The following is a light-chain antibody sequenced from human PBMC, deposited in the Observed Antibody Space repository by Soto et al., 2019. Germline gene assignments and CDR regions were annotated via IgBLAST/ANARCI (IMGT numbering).Light chain of an antibody. CDR2: DAS. CDR3: QQLTDWPPQWT. J-gene: IGKJ1*01. Sequence: EVVLTQSPDTLSLPPGARSTLCSRASQSISSYLAWYQQKPGQAPRILIYDASSRATGIPARFSGSGSGTDFTLTISSLEPEDFAVYYCQQLTDWPPQWTFGQGTKVDIK. CDR1: QSISSY. V-gene: IGKV3-11*01.